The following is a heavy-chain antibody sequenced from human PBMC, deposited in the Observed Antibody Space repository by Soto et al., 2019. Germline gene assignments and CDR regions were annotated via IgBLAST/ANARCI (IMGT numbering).Heavy chain of an antibody. CDR3: TGVDYYYYNRRRYINYFDY. D-gene: IGHD3-10*01. J-gene: IGHJ4*02. V-gene: IGHV4-31*03. CDR1: GVSISSGGYH. Sequence: SETLSLTCTFSGVSISSGGYHWSWIRQHPGKGLEWIGYIYYSGSTYYNPSLKSRVTISIDTSKNQFSLKLSSVTAAATAVYSGTGVDYYYYNRRRYINYFDYWGQGTLVTVSS. CDR2: IYYSGST.